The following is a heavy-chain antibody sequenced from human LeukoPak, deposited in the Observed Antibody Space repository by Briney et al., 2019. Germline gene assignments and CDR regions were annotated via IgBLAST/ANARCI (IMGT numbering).Heavy chain of an antibody. D-gene: IGHD3-10*01. V-gene: IGHV1-2*02. CDR2: INPNSGGT. CDR3: ARDLFYSVSGTYYNVGRVFNY. Sequence: ASVKVSCKASGFTFTGYYMHWVRQAPGQGLEWMGWINPNSGGTNYAQKFQGRVAMTRDTSITTAYMELTSLRSDDTAVYYCARDLFYSVSGTYYNVGRVFNYWGQGTLVTVSS. CDR1: GFTFTGYY. J-gene: IGHJ4*02.